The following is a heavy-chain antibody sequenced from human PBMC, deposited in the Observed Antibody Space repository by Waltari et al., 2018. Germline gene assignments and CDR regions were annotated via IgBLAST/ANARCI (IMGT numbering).Heavy chain of an antibody. Sequence: EVQLVESGGGLVKPGGSLRLSCAASGFTFSSYSMNWVRQAPGKGLEWVSSISSSSSYIYYADSVKGRFTISRDNSKNTLYLQMNSLRAEDTAVYYCAKPLPIVVVPAAVDYWGQGTLVTVSS. V-gene: IGHV3-21*04. J-gene: IGHJ4*02. CDR3: AKPLPIVVVPAAVDY. CDR2: ISSSSSYI. D-gene: IGHD2-2*01. CDR1: GFTFSSYS.